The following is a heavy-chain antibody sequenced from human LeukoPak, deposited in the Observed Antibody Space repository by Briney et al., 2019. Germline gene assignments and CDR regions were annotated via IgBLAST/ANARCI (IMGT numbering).Heavy chain of an antibody. V-gene: IGHV4-61*02. CDR3: ARDRSSSSWYFDY. CDR2: IYTSGST. D-gene: IGHD6-13*01. J-gene: IGHJ4*02. Sequence: SETLSLTCTVSGGSISSGSYYWSWIRQPAGKGLEWIGRIYTSGSTNYNPSLKSRVTMSVDTSKNQFSLKLSSVTAADTAVYYCARDRSSSSWYFDYWGQGTLVTVSS. CDR1: GGSISSGSYY.